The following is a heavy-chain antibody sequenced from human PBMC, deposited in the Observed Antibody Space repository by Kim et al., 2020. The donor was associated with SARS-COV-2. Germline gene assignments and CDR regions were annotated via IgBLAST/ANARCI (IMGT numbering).Heavy chain of an antibody. CDR3: ARRGGDADFDY. Sequence: TRYSPSFQGQVTISADKSISTAYLQWSSLKASDTAMYYCARRGGDADFDYWGQGTLVTVSS. CDR2: T. V-gene: IGHV5-51*01. D-gene: IGHD2-21*02. J-gene: IGHJ4*02.